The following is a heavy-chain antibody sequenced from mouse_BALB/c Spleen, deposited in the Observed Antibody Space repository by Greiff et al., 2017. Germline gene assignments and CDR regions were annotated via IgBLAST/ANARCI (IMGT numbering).Heavy chain of an antibody. J-gene: IGHJ3*01. CDR1: GFTFSNYW. D-gene: IGHD3-1*01. CDR3: TRQLGPSWFAY. V-gene: IGHV6-6*02. Sequence: EVQVVESGGGLVQPGGSMKLSCVASGFTFSNYWMNWVRQSPEKGLEWVAEIRLKSNNYATHYAESVKGRFTISRDDSKSSVYLQMNNLRAEDTGIYYCTRQLGPSWFAYWGQGTLVTVSA. CDR2: IRLKSNNYAT.